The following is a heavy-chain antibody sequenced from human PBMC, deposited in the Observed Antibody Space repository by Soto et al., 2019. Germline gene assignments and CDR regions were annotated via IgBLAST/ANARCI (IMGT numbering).Heavy chain of an antibody. V-gene: IGHV3-30-3*01. D-gene: IGHD2-8*01. CDR1: GFTFSRYV. CDR3: ARARHLYLYGMDV. CDR2: ISHDETNK. J-gene: IGHJ6*02. Sequence: QVQLVESGGGVVQPVTSLRLSCLASGFTFSRYVMHWVRQAPGKGLEWVAVISHDETNKYYADSVKGRFTVSRDNSMDTVYLQMNSLRVEDTAKYYCARARHLYLYGMDVWVQGTTVTVSS.